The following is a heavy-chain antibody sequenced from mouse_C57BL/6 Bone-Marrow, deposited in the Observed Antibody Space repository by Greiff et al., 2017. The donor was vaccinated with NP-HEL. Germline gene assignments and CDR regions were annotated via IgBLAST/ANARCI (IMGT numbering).Heavy chain of an antibody. V-gene: IGHV1-69*01. Sequence: QVQLKQPGAELVMPGASVKLSCKASGYTFTSYWMHWVKQRPGQGLEWIGEIDPSDSYTNYNQKFKGKSTLTVDKSSITAYMQLSSLTSEDSAVYYCARWDYDEGFAYWGQGTLVTVSA. CDR3: ARWDYDEGFAY. D-gene: IGHD2-4*01. CDR1: GYTFTSYW. J-gene: IGHJ3*01. CDR2: IDPSDSYT.